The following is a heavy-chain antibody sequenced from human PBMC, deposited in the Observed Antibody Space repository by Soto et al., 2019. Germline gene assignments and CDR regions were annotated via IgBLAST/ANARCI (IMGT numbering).Heavy chain of an antibody. CDR1: GFTFSDYY. Sequence: PGGSLRLSCAASGFTFSDYYMSWMRQAPGKGLEWVSYISSSGSTIYYADSVKGRFTISRDNDKNSLYLQMNSLRAEDTAVYYCARDENSSSWRFYYYYGMDVWGQGTTVTVSS. J-gene: IGHJ6*02. CDR3: ARDENSSSWRFYYYYGMDV. D-gene: IGHD6-13*01. V-gene: IGHV3-11*01. CDR2: ISSSGSTI.